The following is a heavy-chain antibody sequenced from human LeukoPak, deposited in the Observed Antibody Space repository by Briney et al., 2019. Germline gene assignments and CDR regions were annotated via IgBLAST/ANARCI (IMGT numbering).Heavy chain of an antibody. V-gene: IGHV5-51*01. D-gene: IGHD5-24*01. J-gene: IGHJ4*02. CDR1: GYDFANSW. Sequence: GESLKISCTASGYDFANSWIGWVRQMPGKGLEWMGLIYPRDSDTIYSPSFQGQVTISADKSIRTANLQWSSLTASDTAMYYCARGERAMATRKAGFDYWGQGTLVTVS. CDR2: IYPRDSDT. CDR3: ARGERAMATRKAGFDY.